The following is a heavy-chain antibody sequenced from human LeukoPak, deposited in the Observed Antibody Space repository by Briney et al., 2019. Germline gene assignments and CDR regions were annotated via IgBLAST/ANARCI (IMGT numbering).Heavy chain of an antibody. CDR3: ARGITMVYSDY. Sequence: SETLSLTCTVSGGAISSYYWSWIRQPPGKGLEWIGYIYYSGSTNYNPSLKSRVTISVDTSKNQFSLKLSSVTAADTAVYYCARGITMVYSDYWGQGTLVTVSS. J-gene: IGHJ4*02. V-gene: IGHV4-59*01. CDR2: IYYSGST. D-gene: IGHD3-10*01. CDR1: GGAISSYY.